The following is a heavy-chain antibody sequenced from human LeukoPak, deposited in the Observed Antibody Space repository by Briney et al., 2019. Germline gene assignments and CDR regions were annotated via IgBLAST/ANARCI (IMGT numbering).Heavy chain of an antibody. J-gene: IGHJ4*02. CDR2: ISGGGITT. CDR1: GFTFSNYA. V-gene: IGHV3-23*01. D-gene: IGHD6-19*01. Sequence: GGSLRLSRAASGFTFSNYAMSWVRQAPGKGLEWVSTISGGGITTYYADSAKGRFTISRDNSKNTMFLQMNSLRADDTAVYYCPRQSYASGWNPFDYWGQGILVTVSS. CDR3: PRQSYASGWNPFDY.